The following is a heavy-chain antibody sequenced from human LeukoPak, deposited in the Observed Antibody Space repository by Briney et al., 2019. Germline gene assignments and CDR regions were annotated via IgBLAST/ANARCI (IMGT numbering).Heavy chain of an antibody. CDR1: GYTFTSYG. D-gene: IGHD6-6*01. J-gene: IGHJ5*02. V-gene: IGHV1-2*02. CDR3: ARRWSSSSHWFDP. CDR2: INPNSGVT. Sequence: GASVKVSCKASGYTFTSYGISWVRQAPGQGLEWMGWINPNSGVTKYAQKFQGRVTMTSDTSISTAYMELRRLRSDDTAVYYCARRWSSSSHWFDPWGQGTLVTVSS.